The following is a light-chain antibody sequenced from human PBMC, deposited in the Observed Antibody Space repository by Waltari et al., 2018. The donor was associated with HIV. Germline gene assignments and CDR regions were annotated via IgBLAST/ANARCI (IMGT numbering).Light chain of an antibody. CDR3: AAWDDSLSVVV. J-gene: IGLJ2*01. V-gene: IGLV1-47*01. Sequence: QSVLTQPPSASGTPGQRVTISCSGSSSNIESNYVYWYQQLPGTAPKLLIYRSIPGPSGVTDRFSGSKAGTSASLAISGLRSEDEADYYCAAWDDSLSVVVFGGGTKLTVL. CDR2: RSI. CDR1: SSNIESNY.